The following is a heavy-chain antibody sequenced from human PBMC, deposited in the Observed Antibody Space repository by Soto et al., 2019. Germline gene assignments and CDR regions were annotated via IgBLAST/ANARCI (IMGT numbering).Heavy chain of an antibody. CDR2: INTDGLS. CDR1: GGSFSGYY. CDR3: ARVPVAVAATGAHYYGMDV. D-gene: IGHD2-15*01. J-gene: IGHJ6*02. V-gene: IGHV4-59*10. Sequence: SETLSLTGAVYGGSFSGYYWSWIRQSAGGGLEWMGRINTDGLSTYSPSFKSRLTMSLDTSKNQVSLRLISVTAADTAVYFCARVPVAVAATGAHYYGMDVGGPGTTVTVSS.